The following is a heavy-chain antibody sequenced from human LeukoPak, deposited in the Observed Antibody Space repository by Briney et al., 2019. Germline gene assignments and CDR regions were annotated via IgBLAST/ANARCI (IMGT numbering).Heavy chain of an antibody. CDR1: GYTFTGYY. J-gene: IGHJ3*02. V-gene: IGHV1-2*06. D-gene: IGHD6-19*01. Sequence: ASVKVSCKASGYTFTGYYMCWVRQAPGHGLEWMGRINANSGGTNYAQKLQGRVTMTRDTSISTASMELRRLRSDDTAVYYCARELVAIEIGAGTLNAFAIWGKGTMVPVSS. CDR3: ARELVAIEIGAGTLNAFAI. CDR2: INANSGGT.